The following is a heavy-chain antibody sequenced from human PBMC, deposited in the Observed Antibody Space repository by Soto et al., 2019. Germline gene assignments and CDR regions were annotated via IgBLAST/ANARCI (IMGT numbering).Heavy chain of an antibody. J-gene: IGHJ4*02. CDR3: AKAEEWLIAYFDY. V-gene: IGHV3-23*01. CDR1: GFTFSTFA. Sequence: EVQLLESGGGLVQPGGSLRLSCAASGFTFSTFAMSWGRPAPGKGPEWVSGISGSGTRTYYADSVKGRFTISRDNSQNTLHLQMNSLRAEDTAVYYCAKAEEWLIAYFDYWGQGTLVTVSS. CDR2: ISGSGTRT. D-gene: IGHD6-19*01.